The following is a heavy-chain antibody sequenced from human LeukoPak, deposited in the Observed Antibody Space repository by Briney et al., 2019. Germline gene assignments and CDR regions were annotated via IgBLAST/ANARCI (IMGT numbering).Heavy chain of an antibody. CDR2: ISSSSSTI. V-gene: IGHV3-48*01. Sequence: RGSLRLSCAASGFTFSSYSMNWVRQAPGKGLEWVSYISSSSSTIYYADSVKGRFTISRDNAKNSLYLQMNSLRAEDTAVYYCASSEREGLDYWGQGTLVTVSS. CDR1: GFTFSSYS. CDR3: ASSEREGLDY. J-gene: IGHJ4*02. D-gene: IGHD1-1*01.